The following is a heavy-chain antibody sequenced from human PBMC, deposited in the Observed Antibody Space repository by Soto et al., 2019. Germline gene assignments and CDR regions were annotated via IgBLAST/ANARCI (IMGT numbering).Heavy chain of an antibody. D-gene: IGHD1-26*01. J-gene: IGHJ4*02. CDR3: AKEPFPRIVGAPPGGYYFDY. Sequence: PGGSLRLSCAASGFTFSSYAMSWVRQAPGKGLEWVSAISGSGGSTYYADSVKGRFTISRDNSKNTLYLQMNSLRAEDTAVYYCAKEPFPRIVGAPPGGYYFDYWGQGTLVTVSS. CDR2: ISGSGGST. V-gene: IGHV3-23*01. CDR1: GFTFSSYA.